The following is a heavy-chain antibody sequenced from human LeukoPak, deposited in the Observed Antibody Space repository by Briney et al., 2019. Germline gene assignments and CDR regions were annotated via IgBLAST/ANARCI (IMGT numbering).Heavy chain of an antibody. CDR1: GGTFSSYA. Sequence: EASVKVSCKASGGTFSSYAISWVPQAPGQGLEWMGEIIPIFGTANYAQKLQGRVTINTDESTGTAYMERSSQRSEDTAVYYCARAEVVTIFGVVIKYNWFDPWGQGTLVTVSS. J-gene: IGHJ5*02. CDR2: IIPIFGTA. D-gene: IGHD3-3*01. V-gene: IGHV1-69*05. CDR3: ARAEVVTIFGVVIKYNWFDP.